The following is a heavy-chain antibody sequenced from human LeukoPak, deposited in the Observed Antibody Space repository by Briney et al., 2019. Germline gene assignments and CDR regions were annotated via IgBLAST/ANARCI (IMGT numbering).Heavy chain of an antibody. V-gene: IGHV1-46*01. CDR1: GYTFTSYY. CDR2: INPSGGST. D-gene: IGHD6-13*01. Sequence: ASVKVSCKASGYTFTSYYMNSVRQAPGHGLEWLGIINPSGGSTSYAQKFQGRVTMTRDTSTSTVYMELSSLRSEDTAVYYWARALYSSSWYLQHWGQGTLVTVSS. CDR3: ARALYSSSWYLQH. J-gene: IGHJ1*01.